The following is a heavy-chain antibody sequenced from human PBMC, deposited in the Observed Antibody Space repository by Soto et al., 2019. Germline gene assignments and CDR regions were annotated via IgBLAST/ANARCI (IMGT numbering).Heavy chain of an antibody. CDR2: ISGSGGST. CDR3: AKSPTTAAAAFHAYYYGMDV. Sequence: GGSLRLSCAASGFTFSIYAMSWFRQAPGKGLEWVSAISGSGGSTYYADSVKGRFTISRDNSKNTLYLQMNSLRAEDTAVYYCAKSPTTAAAAFHAYYYGMDVWGQGTTVTVSS. V-gene: IGHV3-23*01. D-gene: IGHD6-13*01. CDR1: GFTFSIYA. J-gene: IGHJ6*02.